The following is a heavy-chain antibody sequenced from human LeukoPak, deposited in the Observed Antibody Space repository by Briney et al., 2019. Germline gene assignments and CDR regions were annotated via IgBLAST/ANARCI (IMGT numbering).Heavy chain of an antibody. CDR1: GGSISSSSYY. CDR2: IYYNGKT. J-gene: IGHJ6*03. D-gene: IGHD3-10*01. Sequence: SETLSLTCTVSGGSISSSSYYWSWIRQPPGKGLEWIGYIYYNGKTNYNPSLRSRVTISVDTSKKQFSLKLRSVTAADTAVYYCARDGYYYGSGSPGGGYYYWYMDVWGKGTTVIVSS. CDR3: ARDGYYYGSGSPGGGYYYWYMDV. V-gene: IGHV4-61*01.